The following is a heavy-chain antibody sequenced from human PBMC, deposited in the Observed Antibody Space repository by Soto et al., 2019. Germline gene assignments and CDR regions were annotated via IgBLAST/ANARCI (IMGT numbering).Heavy chain of an antibody. CDR3: AKEYYYYGMDV. J-gene: IGHJ6*02. Sequence: EVQLVESGGGLVQPGGSLRLSCAASGFTFSSYTMNWVRQAPGKGLEWVSYISSSSSTVYYADSVKGRFTISRDNAKNSLNLQMNSLRDEDTAVYYCAKEYYYYGMDVWGQGTTVTVSS. CDR1: GFTFSSYT. V-gene: IGHV3-48*02. CDR2: ISSSSSTV.